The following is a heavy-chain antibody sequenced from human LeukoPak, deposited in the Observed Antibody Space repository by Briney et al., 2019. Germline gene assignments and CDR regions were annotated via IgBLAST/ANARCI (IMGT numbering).Heavy chain of an antibody. CDR1: EYTLTELS. J-gene: IGHJ1*01. CDR2: FDPEDGET. Sequence: ASVKVSCKVSEYTLTELSMRWVRQAPGKGLEWMGGFDPEDGETIYAQKFQGRVTMTEDTSTDTAYMELSSLRSEDTAMYYCATVSYYYVSSGYQGYFQHWGQGTLVTVSS. D-gene: IGHD3-22*01. CDR3: ATVSYYYVSSGYQGYFQH. V-gene: IGHV1-24*01.